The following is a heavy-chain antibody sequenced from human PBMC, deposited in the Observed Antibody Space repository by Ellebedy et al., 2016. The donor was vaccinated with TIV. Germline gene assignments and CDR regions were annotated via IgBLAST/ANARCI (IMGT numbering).Heavy chain of an antibody. D-gene: IGHD2-21*02. CDR3: AKDRSSGDGYWVFDS. CDR1: GFSFSDYY. CDR2: ISSSGTTI. J-gene: IGHJ4*02. Sequence: PGGSLRLSCAASGFSFSDYYVSWIRQPPGKGLEWVSYISSSGTTIYYPDSVKGRFTISRDNSKRAVDLQMRSVRAEETAVYVWAKDRSSGDGYWVFDSWGQGTMVSVSS. V-gene: IGHV3-11*01.